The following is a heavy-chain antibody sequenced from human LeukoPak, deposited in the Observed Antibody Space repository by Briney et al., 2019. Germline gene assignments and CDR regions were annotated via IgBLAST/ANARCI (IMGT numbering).Heavy chain of an antibody. CDR3: ARDRVAVAGSPGVDFDY. CDR2: ITASSTST. Sequence: GGSLRLSCAASGFTFSTYTMSWVRQAPGKGLEWVSSITASSTSTYYADSVKGRFTISRDNAKNSLYLQMNSLRAEDTAVYYCARDRVAVAGSPGVDFDYWGQGTLVTVSS. CDR1: GFTFSTYT. V-gene: IGHV3-21*01. D-gene: IGHD6-19*01. J-gene: IGHJ4*02.